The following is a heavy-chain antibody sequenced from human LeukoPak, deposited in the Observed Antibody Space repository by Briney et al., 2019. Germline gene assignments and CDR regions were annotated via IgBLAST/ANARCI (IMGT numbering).Heavy chain of an antibody. J-gene: IGHJ6*02. Sequence: GRSLRLSCAASGFTFSSYGMHWVRQAPGKGLEWVAVIWYDGSNKYYADSVKGRFTISRDNSKNTLYLQMNSLRAEDTAVYYCARDNVGPIAVAPYYYYGMDVWGQGTTVTVSS. D-gene: IGHD6-19*01. CDR3: ARDNVGPIAVAPYYYYGMDV. CDR1: GFTFSSYG. V-gene: IGHV3-33*01. CDR2: IWYDGSNK.